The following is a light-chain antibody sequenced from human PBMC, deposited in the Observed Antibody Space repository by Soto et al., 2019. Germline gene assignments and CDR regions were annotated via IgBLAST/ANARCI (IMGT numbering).Light chain of an antibody. V-gene: IGLV2-11*01. Sequence: QSALTQPRSVSGSPGQSVTISCSGTTYDVGDYKYVSWYRQLPGKAPKLMIYDISERPSGVPDRFSGSKSGNTASLTISGVQAEGGADYYCCSYAGGYSYVFGTGTKFTVL. CDR3: CSYAGGYSYV. J-gene: IGLJ1*01. CDR1: TYDVGDYKY. CDR2: DIS.